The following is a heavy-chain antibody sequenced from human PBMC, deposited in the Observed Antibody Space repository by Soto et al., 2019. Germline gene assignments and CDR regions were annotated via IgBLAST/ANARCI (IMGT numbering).Heavy chain of an antibody. D-gene: IGHD2-8*02. Sequence: ASVKVSCKASGYTFTSYDINWVRQATGQGLEWMGWMNPNSGNTGYAQKFQGRVTMTRNTSISTAYMELSSLRSEDTAMYYCARSPGPRNWFDPWGQGTLVTVSS. V-gene: IGHV1-8*01. CDR1: GYTFTSYD. CDR3: ARSPGPRNWFDP. CDR2: MNPNSGNT. J-gene: IGHJ5*02.